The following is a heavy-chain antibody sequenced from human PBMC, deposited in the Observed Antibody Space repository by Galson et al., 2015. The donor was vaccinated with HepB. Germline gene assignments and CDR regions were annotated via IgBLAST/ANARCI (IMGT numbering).Heavy chain of an antibody. CDR3: AKAVGRTVAHNWFDS. V-gene: IGHV3-23*01. CDR2: ISGSGGST. J-gene: IGHJ5*01. D-gene: IGHD4-23*01. CDR1: GFTFSSYA. Sequence: SLRLSCAASGFTFSSYAMSWVRQAPGKGLEWVSAISGSGGSTYYADSVKGRFTISRDNSKNTLYLQMNSLRAEDTAVYYCAKAVGRTVAHNWFDSWGQGTLVTVSS.